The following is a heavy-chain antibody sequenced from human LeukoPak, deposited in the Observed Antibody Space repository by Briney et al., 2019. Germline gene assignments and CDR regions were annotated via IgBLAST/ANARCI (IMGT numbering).Heavy chain of an antibody. Sequence: GGSLRLYCAASGFTFSSYGMHWVRQAPGKGLEWVAIIWYDGSNEYYADSVKGRFTISRDNSKNTLYLQMNSLRAEDTAVYYCARALWPYYFDYWGQGTLVTVSS. CDR3: ARALWPYYFDY. V-gene: IGHV3-33*01. CDR1: GFTFSSYG. J-gene: IGHJ4*02. D-gene: IGHD2-21*01. CDR2: IWYDGSNE.